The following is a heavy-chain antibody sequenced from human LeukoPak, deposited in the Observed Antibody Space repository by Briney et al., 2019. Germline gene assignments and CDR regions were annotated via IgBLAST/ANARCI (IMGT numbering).Heavy chain of an antibody. Sequence: ASVKVSCKASGYTVTSYGISWVRQAPGQGLEWMGWSSAYNGNTTYAQKLQGRVTMTTETSTRTAFTELRSLVSDATAVVYCARTIPSYYYESSGFSIFDSWGQGRLVTVSS. CDR2: SSAYNGNT. CDR3: ARTIPSYYYESSGFSIFDS. D-gene: IGHD3-22*01. J-gene: IGHJ4*02. V-gene: IGHV1-18*01. CDR1: GYTVTSYG.